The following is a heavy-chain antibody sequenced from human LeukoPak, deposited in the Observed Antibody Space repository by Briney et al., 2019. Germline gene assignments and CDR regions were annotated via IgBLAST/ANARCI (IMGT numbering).Heavy chain of an antibody. CDR1: GGIFSSYA. CDR2: IIPIFGTA. J-gene: IGHJ4*02. D-gene: IGHD2-2*01. Sequence: GASVKVSCKASGGIFSSYAISWVRQAPGQGPEWMGGIIPIFGTANYAQKFQGRVTVTTDESTSTAYMELSSLRSEDTAVYYCARGRGSSTSCLRYWGQGTLVTVSS. CDR3: ARGRGSSTSCLRY. V-gene: IGHV1-69*05.